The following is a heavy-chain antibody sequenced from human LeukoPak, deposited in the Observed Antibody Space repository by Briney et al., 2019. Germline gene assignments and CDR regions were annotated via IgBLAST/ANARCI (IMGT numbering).Heavy chain of an antibody. CDR1: GFTFSSYA. J-gene: IGHJ4*02. V-gene: IGHV3-23*01. CDR3: AKDGVGATLRGGNFDY. CDR2: ISGSGGST. D-gene: IGHD1-26*01. Sequence: GGSPRLSCAASGFTFSSYAMSWVRQAPGKGLEWVSAISGSGGSTYYADSVKGRFTISRDNSKNTLYLQMNSLRAEDTAVYYCAKDGVGATLRGGNFDYWGQGTLVTVSS.